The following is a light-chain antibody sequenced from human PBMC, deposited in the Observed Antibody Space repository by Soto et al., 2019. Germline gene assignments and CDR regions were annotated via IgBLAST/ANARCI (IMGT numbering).Light chain of an antibody. CDR2: EVS. CDR3: SSYRSDTTYV. V-gene: IGLV2-14*01. Sequence: QSVLTQPASVSGSPGQSITISCTGTSGDVGGYNYVSWYQHHPGKAPKLMIHEVSDRPSGISNRFSGSKSGNTASLTISGLQAEDEADYYCSSYRSDTTYVFXTGTKLTVL. J-gene: IGLJ1*01. CDR1: SGDVGGYNY.